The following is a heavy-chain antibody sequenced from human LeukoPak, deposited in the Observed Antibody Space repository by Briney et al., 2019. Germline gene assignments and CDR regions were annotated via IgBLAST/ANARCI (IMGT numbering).Heavy chain of an antibody. D-gene: IGHD3-22*01. V-gene: IGHV1-69*04. CDR2: IIPILGIA. Sequence: SVKVSCKASGGTSSSYAISWVRQAPGQGLEWMGRIIPILGIANYAQKFQGRVTITADKSTSTAYMELSSLRSEDTAVYYCARSGDVYYYDSSGLWYFDLWGRGTLVTVSS. CDR1: GGTSSSYA. J-gene: IGHJ2*01. CDR3: ARSGDVYYYDSSGLWYFDL.